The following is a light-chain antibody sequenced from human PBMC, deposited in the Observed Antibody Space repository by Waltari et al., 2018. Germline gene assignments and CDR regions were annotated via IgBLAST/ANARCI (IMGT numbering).Light chain of an antibody. CDR3: QSADSSSPYVL. CDR2: KDN. J-gene: IGLJ2*01. CDR1: ALSNQY. Sequence: HELTQLPSVSVSPGQTARISCSGDALSNQYTYWYQQKAGQAPILVIYKDNERPSAIPGRFSGSSSGTTVTLTISAVQAEDESDYYCQSADSSSPYVLFGGGTKLTVL. V-gene: IGLV3-25*03.